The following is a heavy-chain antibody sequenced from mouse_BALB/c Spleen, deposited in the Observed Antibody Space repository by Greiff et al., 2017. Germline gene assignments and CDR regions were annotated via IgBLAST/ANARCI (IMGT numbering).Heavy chain of an antibody. D-gene: IGHD2-12*01. J-gene: IGHJ4*01. CDR2: ISNGGGST. V-gene: IGHV5-12-2*01. CDR3: ARRGRHYAMDY. Sequence: EVMLVESGGGLVKPGGSLKLSCAASGFTFSSYTMSWVRQTPEKRLEWVAYISNGGGSTYYPDTVKGRFTISRDNAKNTLYLQMSSLKSEDTAMYYCARRGRHYAMDYWGQGTSVTVSS. CDR1: GFTFSSYT.